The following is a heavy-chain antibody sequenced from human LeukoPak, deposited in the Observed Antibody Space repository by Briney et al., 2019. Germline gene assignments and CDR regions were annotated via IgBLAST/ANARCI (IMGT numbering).Heavy chain of an antibody. J-gene: IGHJ3*01. CDR2: IYYSGST. CDR3: AREGRVVPAARL. D-gene: IGHD2-2*01. Sequence: SETLSLTCTVSGGSISSGEYYWSWIRQLPGKGLEWIGYIYYSGSTYYNPSLKSRVTISVDTSKNQFSLKLSSVTAADTAVYYCAREGRVVPAARLWGQGTMVTVSS. CDR1: GGSISSGEYY. V-gene: IGHV4-30-4*01.